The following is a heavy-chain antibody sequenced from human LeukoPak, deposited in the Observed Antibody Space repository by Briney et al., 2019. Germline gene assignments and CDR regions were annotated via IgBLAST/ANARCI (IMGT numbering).Heavy chain of an antibody. CDR3: ARQENYYYGSWGNWFDP. J-gene: IGHJ5*02. CDR1: GGSISSYY. D-gene: IGHD3-10*01. V-gene: IGHV4-59*08. Sequence: SETLSLTCTVSGGSISSYYWSWIRPPPGKGLERIGYIYYSGSTNYNPSIKSRVTISVDTSKNQFSLKLSSVTAADTAVYYCARQENYYYGSWGNWFDPWGQGTLVTVSS. CDR2: IYYSGST.